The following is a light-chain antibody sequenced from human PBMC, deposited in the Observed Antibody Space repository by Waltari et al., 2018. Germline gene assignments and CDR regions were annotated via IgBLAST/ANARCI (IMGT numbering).Light chain of an antibody. V-gene: IGKV2-30*02. CDR1: QRLLHSDGNTY. CDR3: MQGTHWPRT. J-gene: IGKJ2*01. Sequence: DVVMTQSPLSLPVIFGQPASISCRSSQRLLHSDGNTYLNWFKQRPCQSPRRLIYKVSNRDAGVPDRVSGSVSGTDFTLKISRVEAEDVGVYYCMQGTHWPRTFGQGTKLEIK. CDR2: KVS.